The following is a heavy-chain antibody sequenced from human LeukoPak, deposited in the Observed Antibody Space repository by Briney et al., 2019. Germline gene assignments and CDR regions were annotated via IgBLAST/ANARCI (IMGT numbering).Heavy chain of an antibody. CDR3: ASRSRLVGAKYRDY. CDR1: GGSISSSSYY. Sequence: SETLSLTCTVSGGSISSSSYYWGWIRQPPGKGLEWIGYIYYSGSTNYNPSLKSRVTISVDTSKNQFSLKLSSVTAADTAVYYCASRSRLVGAKYRDYWGQGTLVTVSS. V-gene: IGHV4-61*05. CDR2: IYYSGST. D-gene: IGHD1-26*01. J-gene: IGHJ4*02.